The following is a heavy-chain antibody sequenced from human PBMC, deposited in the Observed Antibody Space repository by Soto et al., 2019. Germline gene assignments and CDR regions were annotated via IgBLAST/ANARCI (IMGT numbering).Heavy chain of an antibody. CDR1: RGSISSINW. J-gene: IGHJ5*02. D-gene: IGHD2-21*02. V-gene: IGHV4-4*02. CDR2: IYHSGST. Sequence: QVQLQESGPGLVKPSGTLSLTCAVSRGSISSINWWSWVRQPPGKGLEWIGEIYHSGSTNYNPSLKSRVTISVDKSKNQFSVKLSSLTAADTAVYYCARGAGDSGMVGWFDPWGQGTLVTVSS. CDR3: ARGAGDSGMVGWFDP.